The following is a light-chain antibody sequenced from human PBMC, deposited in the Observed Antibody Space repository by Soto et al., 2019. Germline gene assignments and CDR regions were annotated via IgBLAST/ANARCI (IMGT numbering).Light chain of an antibody. Sequence: EIVLTQSPGTLSLSPGERATLSCRASQSVSSNLAWYQQKPGQAPRLLIYGASTRATGIPARFSGSGSGTEFTLTISSLQSEDFAVYYCQQYSSWPYTFGQGTKLEIK. CDR3: QQYSSWPYT. V-gene: IGKV3-15*01. J-gene: IGKJ2*01. CDR2: GAS. CDR1: QSVSSN.